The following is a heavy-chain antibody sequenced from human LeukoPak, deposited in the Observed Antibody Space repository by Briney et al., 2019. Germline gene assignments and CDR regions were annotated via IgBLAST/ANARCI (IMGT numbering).Heavy chain of an antibody. J-gene: IGHJ6*03. V-gene: IGHV4-4*07. CDR2: IYTSGST. CDR3: ARVRTQPDYYMDV. Sequence: SGTLSLTCTVSGGSISSYYWSWIRQPAGKGLEWIGRIYTSGSTNYNPSLKSRVTMSVDTSKNQFSLKLSSVTAADMAVYYCARVRTQPDYYMDVWGKGTTVTVSS. CDR1: GGSISSYY. D-gene: IGHD1-7*01.